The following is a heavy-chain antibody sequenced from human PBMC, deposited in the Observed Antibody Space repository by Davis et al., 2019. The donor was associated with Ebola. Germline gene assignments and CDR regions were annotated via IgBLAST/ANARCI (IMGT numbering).Heavy chain of an antibody. J-gene: IGHJ6*02. V-gene: IGHV1-69*05. CDR3: ARDPEAVGTWLVRDYYYGMDV. D-gene: IGHD6-19*01. Sequence: SVKVSCKASGGTFSSYAISWVRQAPGQGLEWMGGIIPIFGTANYAQKFQGRVTMTRDTSTSTVYMELSSLRSEDKAVYYCARDPEAVGTWLVRDYYYGMDVWGQGTTVTVSS. CDR1: GGTFSSYA. CDR2: IIPIFGTA.